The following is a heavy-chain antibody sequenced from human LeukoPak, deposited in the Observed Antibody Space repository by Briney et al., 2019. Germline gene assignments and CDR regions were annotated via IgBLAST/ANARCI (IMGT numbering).Heavy chain of an antibody. V-gene: IGHV4-38-2*02. CDR2: IYHTGRT. CDR1: GHSISSGYY. Sequence: SETLSLTCTVSGHSISSGYYWGWIRQPPGKGLEWIGSIYHTGRTYYNPSLKSRVTISVDTSKNQFSLKLSSVTAADTAVYYCARDGSGLYGDYVGSSVSWGQGTLVTVSS. J-gene: IGHJ5*02. CDR3: ARDGSGLYGDYVGSSVS. D-gene: IGHD4-17*01.